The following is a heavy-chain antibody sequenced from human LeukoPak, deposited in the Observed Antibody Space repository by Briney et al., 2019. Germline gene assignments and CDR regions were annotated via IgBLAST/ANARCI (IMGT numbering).Heavy chain of an antibody. CDR3: ARASQYPIDSSGYYFDY. D-gene: IGHD3-22*01. CDR1: GYTFTGYY. J-gene: IGHJ4*02. V-gene: IGHV1-69*13. CDR2: IIPIFGTA. Sequence: GASVRVSCKASGYTFTGYYIHWVRQAPGQGLEWMGGIIPIFGTANYAQKFQGRVTITADESTSTAYMELSSLRSEDTAVYYCARASQYPIDSSGYYFDYWGQGTLVTVSS.